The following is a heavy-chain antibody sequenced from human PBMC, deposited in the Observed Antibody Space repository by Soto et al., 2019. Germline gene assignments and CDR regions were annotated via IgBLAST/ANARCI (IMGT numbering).Heavy chain of an antibody. CDR1: GFTFRSYV. D-gene: IGHD3-16*01. J-gene: IGHJ4*02. V-gene: IGHV3-33*05. Sequence: QVQLVESGGGVVQPGTSLRLSCVGSGFTFRSYVIHWVRQAPGKGLEWVALTSYDGSNNFYGDSVKGRFTISRDNSRNTVELQMASLRLEDTALYDCARWGTTGGLDDWVQGTLVSVSS. CDR3: ARWGTTGGLDD. CDR2: TSYDGSNN.